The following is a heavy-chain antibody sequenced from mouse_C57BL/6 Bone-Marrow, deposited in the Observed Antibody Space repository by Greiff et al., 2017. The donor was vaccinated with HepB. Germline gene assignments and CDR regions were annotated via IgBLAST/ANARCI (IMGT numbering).Heavy chain of an antibody. D-gene: IGHD1-1*01. CDR1: GYTFTSYW. Sequence: QVQLQQPGTELVKPGASVKLSCKASGYTFTSYWMHWVKQRPGQGLEWIGNINPSNGGTNYNEKFKSKATLTVDKSSSTAYMQLSSLTSEDSAVYYCARWTTTGVATKYFDVWGKGTPVTVSS. CDR2: INPSNGGT. CDR3: ARWTTTGVATKYFDV. J-gene: IGHJ1*03. V-gene: IGHV1-53*01.